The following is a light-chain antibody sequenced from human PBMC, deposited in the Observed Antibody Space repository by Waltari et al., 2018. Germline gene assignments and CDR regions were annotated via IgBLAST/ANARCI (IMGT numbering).Light chain of an antibody. CDR1: SSDVGNYKL. CDR2: DGF. CDR3: SLYSTTTDM. J-gene: IGLJ3*02. Sequence: QSALTQPASVSGSPGQSITISCTGPSSDVGNYKLLSWYQQHPGKPPKLIIYDGFKPPSGVSDRFSGSQSANTASLTISGLQAEDEADYYCSLYSTTTDMFGGGTKVSVL. V-gene: IGLV2-23*01.